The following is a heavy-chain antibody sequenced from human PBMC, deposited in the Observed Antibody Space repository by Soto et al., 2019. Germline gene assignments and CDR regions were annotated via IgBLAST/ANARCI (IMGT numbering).Heavy chain of an antibody. J-gene: IGHJ4*02. CDR3: ARGRPMTGAKTFFAY. D-gene: IGHD1-26*01. V-gene: IGHV4-31*03. CDR2: ISYSGST. Sequence: PSETLSLTCTVSGDSVSSGSHFWTWIRQHPGKGLDLLGYISYSGSTYYNPSLNPSLKTRLSISIDTSENHFSLHLSSVNAADTAVYYCARGRPMTGAKTFFAYWGPGTLVTVSS. CDR1: GDSVSSGSHF.